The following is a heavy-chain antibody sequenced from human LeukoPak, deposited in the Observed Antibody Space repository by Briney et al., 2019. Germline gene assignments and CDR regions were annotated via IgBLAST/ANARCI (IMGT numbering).Heavy chain of an antibody. J-gene: IGHJ6*03. Sequence: ASVKVSCKASGYIFTSYDINWVRQATGQGLEWMGWMNPNSGNTGYAQKFQGRVTITRNTSISTAYMELSSLRSEDTAVYYCARGPCCSSTSCSYYYYMDVWGKGTTVTVSS. D-gene: IGHD2-2*01. CDR3: ARGPCCSSTSCSYYYYMDV. CDR1: GYIFTSYD. V-gene: IGHV1-8*03. CDR2: MNPNSGNT.